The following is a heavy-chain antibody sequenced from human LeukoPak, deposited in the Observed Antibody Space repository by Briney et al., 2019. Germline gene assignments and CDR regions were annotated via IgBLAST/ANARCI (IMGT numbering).Heavy chain of an antibody. CDR1: GGSINYYY. D-gene: IGHD6-19*01. CDR3: ATYSSASDAFAI. J-gene: IGHJ3*02. V-gene: IGHV4-4*07. CDR2: IYTSGNTNY. Sequence: SETLSLTCTVSGGSINYYYWSWIRQPAGKGLEWIEHIYTSGNTNYNYNPSLKSRVSMSIDTSKNQFSLNLSSVAAADTAFYYCATYSSASDAFAIWGQGTKVTVSS.